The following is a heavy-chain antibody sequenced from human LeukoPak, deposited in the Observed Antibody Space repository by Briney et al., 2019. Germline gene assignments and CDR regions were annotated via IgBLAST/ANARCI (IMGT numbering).Heavy chain of an antibody. CDR3: AKEEHIVVVRGRSFDY. CDR2: IYSGGST. V-gene: IGHV3-66*01. J-gene: IGHJ4*02. D-gene: IGHD2-21*01. CDR1: GFTVSSNY. Sequence: PGGSLRLSCAASGFTVSSNYMSWVRQAPGKGLEWVSVIYSGGSTYYADSVKGRFTISRDNSKNTLYLQMNSLRAEDTAVYYCAKEEHIVVVRGRSFDYWGQGTLVTVSS.